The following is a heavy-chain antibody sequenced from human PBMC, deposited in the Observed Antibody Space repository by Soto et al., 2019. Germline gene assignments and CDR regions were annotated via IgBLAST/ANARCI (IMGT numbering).Heavy chain of an antibody. Sequence: ASVKVSCKASGYIFSSFGIIWVRQAPGQGLEWMGWISAYNGNTNYAQKFQGRVTMTTDTSTSTAYVEVRSLTSDDTAVYYCARQRYYGSGSRFYGMDVWGQGTTVTVSS. CDR1: GYIFSSFG. CDR2: ISAYNGNT. CDR3: ARQRYYGSGSRFYGMDV. D-gene: IGHD3-10*01. V-gene: IGHV1-18*01. J-gene: IGHJ6*02.